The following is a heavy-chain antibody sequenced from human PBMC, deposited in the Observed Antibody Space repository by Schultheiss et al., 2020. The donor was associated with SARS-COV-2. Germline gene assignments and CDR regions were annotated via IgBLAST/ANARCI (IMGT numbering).Heavy chain of an antibody. CDR3: ARQIKVGSYYNSATLSFI. J-gene: IGHJ4*02. CDR1: GYSISSGYY. D-gene: IGHD5-24*01. Sequence: SQTLSLTCAVSGYSISSGYYWGWIRQPPGKGLEWIGYIYYTGSTYYNPSLKSRVTISVDTSENQFSLKVRSVTAADTAVYYCARQIKVGSYYNSATLSFIWGRGALVTVSS. CDR2: IYYTGST. V-gene: IGHV4-38-2*01.